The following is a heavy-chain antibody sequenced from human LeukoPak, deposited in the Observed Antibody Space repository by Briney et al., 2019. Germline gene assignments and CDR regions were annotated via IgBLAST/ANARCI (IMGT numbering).Heavy chain of an antibody. D-gene: IGHD6-19*01. Sequence: PGGSLRLSCAASGFTFSSYSMNWVRQPPGKGLEWIGYIYYSGSTNYNPSLKSRVTISVGTSKNQFSLKLSSVTAADTAVYYCARHGSSSGWYFGWLDPWGQGTLVTVSS. CDR1: GFTFSSYS. V-gene: IGHV4-59*08. CDR2: IYYSGST. CDR3: ARHGSSSGWYFGWLDP. J-gene: IGHJ5*02.